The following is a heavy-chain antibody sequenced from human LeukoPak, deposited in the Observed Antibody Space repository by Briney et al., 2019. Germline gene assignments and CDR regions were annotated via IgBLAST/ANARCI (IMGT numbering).Heavy chain of an antibody. CDR3: ARDVTLNYYDSSGPPEGYYYGMDV. V-gene: IGHV3-21*01. CDR1: GFTFSSYS. D-gene: IGHD3-22*01. CDR2: ISSSSSYI. J-gene: IGHJ6*02. Sequence: GGSLRLSCAASGFTFSSYSMNWVRQAPGKGLEWVSSISSSSSYIYYADSVKGRFTISRDNAKNSLYLQMNSLRAEDTAAYYCARDVTLNYYDSSGPPEGYYYGMDVWGQGTTVTVSS.